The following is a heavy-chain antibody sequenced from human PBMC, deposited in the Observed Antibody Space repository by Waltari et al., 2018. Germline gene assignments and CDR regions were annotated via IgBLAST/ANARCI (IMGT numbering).Heavy chain of an antibody. CDR2: IYYSGST. J-gene: IGHJ4*02. V-gene: IGHV4-59*11. CDR3: ARGGSGYGDYLDY. D-gene: IGHD4-17*01. Sequence: QVQLQESGPGLVKPSETLSLTCTVSGGSISSHYWSWIRQPPGKGLEWIGYIYYSGSTNCNPSLKSRVTISVDTSKNQFSLKLSSVTAADTAVYYCARGGSGYGDYLDYWGQGTLVTVSS. CDR1: GGSISSHY.